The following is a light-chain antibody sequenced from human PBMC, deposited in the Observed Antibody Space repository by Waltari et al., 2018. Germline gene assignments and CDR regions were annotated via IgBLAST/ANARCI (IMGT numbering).Light chain of an antibody. J-gene: IGLJ3*02. Sequence: QSALTQPASVSGSPGQSITISCTGTSSYVGGYNYVSWYQQHPGKAPKLMIYDVSERPSGVSNHFSGSKSGNTASLTISGLQAEDEADYYCSSYTSSNTWVFGGGTKLTVL. CDR3: SSYTSSNTWV. V-gene: IGLV2-14*01. CDR1: SSYVGGYNY. CDR2: DVS.